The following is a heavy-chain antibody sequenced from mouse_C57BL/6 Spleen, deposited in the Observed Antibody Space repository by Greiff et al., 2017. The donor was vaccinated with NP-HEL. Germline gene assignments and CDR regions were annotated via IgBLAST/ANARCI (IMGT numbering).Heavy chain of an antibody. V-gene: IGHV5-16*01. Sequence: EVHLVESEGGLVQPGSSMKLSCTASGFTFSDYYMAWVRQVPEKGLEWVANINYDGSSTYYLDSLKSRFIISRDNAKNILYLQMSSLKSEDTATYYCARDRSYGRLYYYAMDYWGQGTSVTVSS. CDR2: INYDGSST. D-gene: IGHD1-1*01. J-gene: IGHJ4*01. CDR1: GFTFSDYY. CDR3: ARDRSYGRLYYYAMDY.